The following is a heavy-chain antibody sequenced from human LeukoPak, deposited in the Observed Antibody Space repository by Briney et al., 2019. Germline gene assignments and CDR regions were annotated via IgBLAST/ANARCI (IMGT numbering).Heavy chain of an antibody. CDR2: ISSSGSTI. D-gene: IGHD6-19*01. J-gene: IGHJ4*02. CDR3: ARGTVAGKAPY. CDR1: GFTFSSHS. V-gene: IGHV3-48*01. Sequence: GESLRLSCAASGFTFSSHSMNWVRQAPGKGLEWVSYISSSGSTIYYADSVKGRFSISRDNAKNSLHLQMNSLRVEDTAVYYCARGTVAGKAPYWGQGTLVTVSS.